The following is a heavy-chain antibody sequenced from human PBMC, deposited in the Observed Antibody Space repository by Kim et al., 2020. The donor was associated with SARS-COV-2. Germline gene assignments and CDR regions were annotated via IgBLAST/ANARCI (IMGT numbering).Heavy chain of an antibody. V-gene: IGHV3-66*01. CDR2: T. CDR3: AREPSTYFDY. J-gene: IGHJ4*02. Sequence: TYYANSVKGRLTISRDDSKNTVYLQMNSLRAEDTAVYFCAREPSTYFDYWGQGTLVTVSS.